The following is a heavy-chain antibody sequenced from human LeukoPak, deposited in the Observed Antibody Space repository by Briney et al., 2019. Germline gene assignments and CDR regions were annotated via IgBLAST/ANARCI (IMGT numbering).Heavy chain of an antibody. V-gene: IGHV5-51*01. Sequence: GESLKISCKGSGYSFTNYWIGWVRQMPGKGLEWMGIMYPDDFDTRYNPSLQGQVTISADKSISTAYLQWSSLKASDTAMYYCARQWGSYSGSPGLFDYWGQGTLVTVSS. CDR3: ARQWGSYSGSPGLFDY. CDR2: MYPDDFDT. D-gene: IGHD1-26*01. CDR1: GYSFTNYW. J-gene: IGHJ4*02.